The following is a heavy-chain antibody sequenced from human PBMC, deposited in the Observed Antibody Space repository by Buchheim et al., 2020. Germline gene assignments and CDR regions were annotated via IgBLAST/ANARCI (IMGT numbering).Heavy chain of an antibody. D-gene: IGHD6-13*01. CDR1: GFTFSIEN. V-gene: IGHV3-48*04. Sequence: EVRLVESGGGLFQPGRSLRLSCAASGFTFSIENMNWVRQAPGRGPEWLSYISGSGSVIVYADSVKGRFSISSANAKHSLSLQMNNLRLEDTAVYYCAKGLGSSWFHHWGLGTL. CDR3: AKGLGSSWFHH. J-gene: IGHJ5*02. CDR2: ISGSGSVI.